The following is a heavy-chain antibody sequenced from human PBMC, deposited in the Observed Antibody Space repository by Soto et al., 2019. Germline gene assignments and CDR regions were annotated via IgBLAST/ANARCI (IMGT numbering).Heavy chain of an antibody. D-gene: IGHD4-17*01. V-gene: IGHV3-23*01. CDR3: AKPPPYYGDYGYYFDY. J-gene: IGHJ4*02. Sequence: EVQLLESGGGLVQPGGSLRLSCAASGFTFSSYAMSWVRQAPGKGLEWVSAISGSGGSTYYADSVKGRFTISRDNSKNTLYLQMNSLRAEDTAVYYCAKPPPYYGDYGYYFDYWGQGTLVTVSS. CDR2: ISGSGGST. CDR1: GFTFSSYA.